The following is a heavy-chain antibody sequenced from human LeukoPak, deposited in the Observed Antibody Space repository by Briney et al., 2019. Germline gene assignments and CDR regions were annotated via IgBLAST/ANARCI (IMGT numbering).Heavy chain of an antibody. CDR1: GYTFTSYD. Sequence: ASVKVSCKASGYTFTSYDINWVRQATGQGLEWMGWMNPNSGNTGYAQKFQGRVTMTRNTSISTAYIELSSLRSEDTAVYYCARGIRGYYYYYGMDVWGQGTTVTVSS. CDR2: MNPNSGNT. D-gene: IGHD3-3*02. J-gene: IGHJ6*02. CDR3: ARGIRGYYYYYGMDV. V-gene: IGHV1-8*01.